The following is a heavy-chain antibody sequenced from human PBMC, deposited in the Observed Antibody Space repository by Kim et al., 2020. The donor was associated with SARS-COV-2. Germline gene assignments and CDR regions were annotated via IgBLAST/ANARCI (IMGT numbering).Heavy chain of an antibody. CDR1: GVSISSSSYY. CDR3: ASPYCGYWIDYSPPYYG. CDR2: IYYSGRT. V-gene: IGHV4-39*01. J-gene: IGHJ6*01. D-gene: IGHD3-3*01. Sequence: SETLSLTCTVSGVSISSSSYYWGWLRQPPGKGLESIGSIYYSGRTYYNPSIKSLVTISVDTSKNQFSLKLSSVTAATAAVYYCASPYCGYWIDYSPPYYG.